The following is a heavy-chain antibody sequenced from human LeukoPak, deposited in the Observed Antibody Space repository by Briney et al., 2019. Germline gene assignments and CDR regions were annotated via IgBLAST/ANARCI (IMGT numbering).Heavy chain of an antibody. V-gene: IGHV3-48*03. CDR3: AKHYGDYFFDF. CDR2: ISTSGTTM. J-gene: IGHJ4*02. D-gene: IGHD4-17*01. Sequence: GGSLRLSCAASGFTFRSYEMNWVRQAPGKGLEWVSRISTSGTTMYYADSVQGRFTVSRDNSKKTLYLQMHSLRDEDTAIYYCAKHYGDYFFDFWGQGTLVTVSS. CDR1: GFTFRSYE.